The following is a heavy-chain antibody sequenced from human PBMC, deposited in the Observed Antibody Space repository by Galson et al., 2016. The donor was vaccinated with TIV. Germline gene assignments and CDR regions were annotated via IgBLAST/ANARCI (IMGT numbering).Heavy chain of an antibody. D-gene: IGHD3-10*01. J-gene: IGHJ4*02. CDR1: GGTFSNFV. CDR3: ARGRGYYFGSGSSYFDY. CDR2: INPIFGTA. V-gene: IGHV1-69*06. Sequence: SVKVSCKASGGTFSNFVISWVRQAPGQGLEWMGSINPIFGTANCAQKFKGRVTITADTSTSTIYMELSSLRSEDTAVYYCARGRGYYFGSGSSYFDYWGQGSLVTVSS.